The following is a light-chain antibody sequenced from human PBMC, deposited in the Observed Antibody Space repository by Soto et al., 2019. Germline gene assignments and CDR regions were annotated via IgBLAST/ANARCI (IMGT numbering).Light chain of an antibody. Sequence: EIVLTQSPATLSLSPGERATLSCRASESVRSDLAWYQQKPGQAPRLLIYDASTRATGIPARFSGAGSGTEFTLTISSLQSEDSAVYYCQQYNRWPPITFGQGTRLENK. CDR1: ESVRSD. V-gene: IGKV3-15*01. J-gene: IGKJ5*01. CDR3: QQYNRWPPIT. CDR2: DAS.